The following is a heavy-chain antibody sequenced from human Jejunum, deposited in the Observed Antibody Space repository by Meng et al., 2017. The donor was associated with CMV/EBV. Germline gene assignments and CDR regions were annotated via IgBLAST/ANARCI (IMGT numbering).Heavy chain of an antibody. V-gene: IGHV3-48*03. D-gene: IGHD1-1*01. CDR3: AREPQLEIDAFDI. CDR2: ISSGSAII. Sequence: SGFTFSSYEMTWVRQAPGKGLEWVSYISSGSAIIYYADSVKGRFTISRDNSKNTLYVEMNSLRPDDTAVYYCAREPQLEIDAFDIWGRGTLVTVSS. J-gene: IGHJ3*02. CDR1: GFTFSSYE.